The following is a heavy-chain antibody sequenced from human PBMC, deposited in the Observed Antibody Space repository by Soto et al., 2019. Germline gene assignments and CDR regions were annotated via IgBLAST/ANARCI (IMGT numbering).Heavy chain of an antibody. CDR2: ISGSGGST. CDR3: AKDHGSGWYPRWAFDI. D-gene: IGHD6-19*01. J-gene: IGHJ3*02. V-gene: IGHV3-23*01. Sequence: EVQLLESGGGLVQPGGSLRPSCAASGFTFSSYAMSWVRQAPGKGLEWVSAISGSGGSTYYADSVKGRFTISRDNSKNTLYLQMNSLRAEDTAVYYCAKDHGSGWYPRWAFDIWGQGTMVTVSS. CDR1: GFTFSSYA.